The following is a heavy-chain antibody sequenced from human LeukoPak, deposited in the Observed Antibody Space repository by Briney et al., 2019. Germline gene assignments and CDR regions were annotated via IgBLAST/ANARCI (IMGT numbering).Heavy chain of an antibody. V-gene: IGHV3-48*04. J-gene: IGHJ4*02. CDR3: ASVSRLWLGESDY. Sequence: PGGSLRLSCAASGFTFSSYSMSWIRQAPGKGLEWVSYISSSGSTIYYADSVKGRFTISRDNAKNSLYLQMNSLRAEDTAVYYCASVSRLWLGESDYWGQGTLVTVSS. CDR1: GFTFSSYS. CDR2: ISSSGSTI. D-gene: IGHD3-10*01.